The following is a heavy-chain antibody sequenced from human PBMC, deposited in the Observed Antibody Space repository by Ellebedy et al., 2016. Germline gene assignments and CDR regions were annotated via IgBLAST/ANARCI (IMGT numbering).Heavy chain of an antibody. D-gene: IGHD3-16*02. V-gene: IGHV3-7*01. CDR2: IKQDGSEK. CDR1: GFTFSSYW. Sequence: GESLKISXAASGFTFSSYWMSWVRQAPGKGLEWVANIKQDGSEKYYVDSVKGRFTISRDNAKNSLYLQMNSLRAEDTAVYYCARDRSPGAYWGQGTLVTVSS. J-gene: IGHJ4*02. CDR3: ARDRSPGAY.